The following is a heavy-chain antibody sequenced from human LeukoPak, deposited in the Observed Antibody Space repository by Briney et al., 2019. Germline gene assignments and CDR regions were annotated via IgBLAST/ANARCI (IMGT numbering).Heavy chain of an antibody. J-gene: IGHJ5*02. Sequence: ASVKVSCKASGYTFTSNYMHWVRQAPGQGLEWMGWISAYNGNTNYAQKLQGRVTMTTDTSTSTAYMELRSLRSDDTAVYYCARFFYDSSGYYPAWGQGTLVTVSS. CDR1: GYTFTSNY. CDR2: ISAYNGNT. CDR3: ARFFYDSSGYYPA. V-gene: IGHV1-18*01. D-gene: IGHD3-22*01.